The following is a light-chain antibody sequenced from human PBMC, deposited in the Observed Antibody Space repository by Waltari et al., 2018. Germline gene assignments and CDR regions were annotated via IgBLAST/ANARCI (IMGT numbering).Light chain of an antibody. CDR1: SSTIGAGYD. CDR3: QSYDRSLSGVV. Sequence: QSVLTQPPSVSGAPGQRVTIPCTGSSSTIGAGYDLHWYQQLPGTAPKLLIYGNNNRPSVVPDRFSGSKSGTSASLAITGLQAEDEADYYCQSYDRSLSGVVFGGGTKLTVL. J-gene: IGLJ2*01. V-gene: IGLV1-40*01. CDR2: GNN.